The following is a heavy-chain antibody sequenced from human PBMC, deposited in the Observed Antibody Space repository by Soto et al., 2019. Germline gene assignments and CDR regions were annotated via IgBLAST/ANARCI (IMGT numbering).Heavy chain of an antibody. V-gene: IGHV3-23*01. CDR2: VSSSGGST. Sequence: GGSLRLSCAASGFTFDSYAMSWVRQTPGKGLQWVSAVSSSGGSTYYADSLSGRFTISKDNSKNILYLQMNNLGAGDTAVYYCAKDSTASFLEWSAYHFDAWGQGVRVTVSS. D-gene: IGHD3-3*01. CDR3: AKDSTASFLEWSAYHFDA. CDR1: GFTFDSYA. J-gene: IGHJ4*02.